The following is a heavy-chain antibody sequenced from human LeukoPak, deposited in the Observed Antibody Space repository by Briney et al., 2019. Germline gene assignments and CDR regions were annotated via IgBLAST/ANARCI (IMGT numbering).Heavy chain of an antibody. CDR3: ARAIVRGASYYFDY. V-gene: IGHV4-4*07. Sequence: SETLSLTCTVSGGSISSYYWSWIRQPAGKGLEWIGRIYTSGSTNYNPSLKSRVTMSVDTSKNQFSLKLSSVTAADTAVYYCARAIVRGASYYFDYWGQGILVTVSS. J-gene: IGHJ4*02. CDR2: IYTSGST. D-gene: IGHD3-10*01. CDR1: GGSISSYY.